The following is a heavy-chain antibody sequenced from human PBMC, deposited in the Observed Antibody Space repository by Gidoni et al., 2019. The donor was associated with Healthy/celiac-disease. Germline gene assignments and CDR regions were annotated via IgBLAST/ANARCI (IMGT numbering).Heavy chain of an antibody. V-gene: IGHV3-7*03. D-gene: IGHD3-10*01. Sequence: EVHLVESGGGLVQPGGSLRLSCAASGFTFSSHCMSWVRQAPGKGLEWVANRKQDGSEKYYVDSVKGRFTNSRDNAKNSLYLQMNSLRAEDTAVYYCARGGYGSGSSYYYYGMDVWGQGTTVTVSS. CDR2: RKQDGSEK. CDR3: ARGGYGSGSSYYYYGMDV. CDR1: GFTFSSHC. J-gene: IGHJ6*02.